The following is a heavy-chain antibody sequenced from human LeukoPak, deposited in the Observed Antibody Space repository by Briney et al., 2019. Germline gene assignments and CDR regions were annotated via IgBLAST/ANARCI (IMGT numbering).Heavy chain of an antibody. J-gene: IGHJ4*02. D-gene: IGHD3-3*01. V-gene: IGHV4-34*01. Sequence: SEALSLTCAVYGGSFSGYHWSWIRQPPGKGLEWIGEINHSGSTNYNPSLKSRVTISVDTSKNQFSLKLSSVTAADTAVYYCARGPRFWSGYSDYWGQGTLVTVSS. CDR3: ARGPRFWSGYSDY. CDR2: INHSGST. CDR1: GGSFSGYH.